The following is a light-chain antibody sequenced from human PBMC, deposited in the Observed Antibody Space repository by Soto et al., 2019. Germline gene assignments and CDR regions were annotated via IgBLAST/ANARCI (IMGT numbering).Light chain of an antibody. V-gene: IGKV1-5*03. CDR1: QSISSW. CDR2: KAS. J-gene: IGKJ1*01. Sequence: DIQMTQSPSALSASVGDRVTITCRASQSISSWLAWYQQKPGKAPKLLIYKASSLESGVPSRFSGSGSGSGTEFTLTISSLQPDDFATYYCQQYNSYSRTFGQGTKVEIK. CDR3: QQYNSYSRT.